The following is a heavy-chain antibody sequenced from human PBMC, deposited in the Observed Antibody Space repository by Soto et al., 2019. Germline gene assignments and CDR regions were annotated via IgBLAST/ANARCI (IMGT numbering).Heavy chain of an antibody. D-gene: IGHD6-13*01. CDR1: GGSISSGYYY. Sequence: SETLSLTCTVSGGSISSGYYYWSWIRQPPGKGLEWIGYIYYRGSTNYNPSLKSRVTMSVDTSNNQFSLILSSVTAADTAVYYCARHPSASGDAFDIWGQGTMVTVSS. CDR3: ARHPSASGDAFDI. J-gene: IGHJ3*02. CDR2: IYYRGST. V-gene: IGHV4-61*01.